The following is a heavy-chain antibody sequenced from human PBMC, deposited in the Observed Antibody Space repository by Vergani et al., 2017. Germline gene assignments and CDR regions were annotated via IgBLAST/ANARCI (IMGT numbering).Heavy chain of an antibody. CDR3: AMDTTRYCSSTSCYPNWFDP. D-gene: IGHD2-2*01. J-gene: IGHJ5*02. V-gene: IGHV1-69*01. CDR1: GGTFSSFA. CDR2: IIPIFGTA. Sequence: QVQLVQSGAEVKKPGSSVKVSCKASGGTFSSFAISWVRQAPGQGLEWMGGIIPIFGTANYAQKFQGRVTITADESTSTAYMELSSLRSEDTAVYYCAMDTTRYCSSTSCYPNWFDPWGQGTLVTVSS.